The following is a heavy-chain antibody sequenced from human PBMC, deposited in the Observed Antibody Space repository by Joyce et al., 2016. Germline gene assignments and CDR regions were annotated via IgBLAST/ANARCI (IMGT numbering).Heavy chain of an antibody. Sequence: EVQLVQSATEVKKPGESLKISCKGSGHNFADYWIGWVRQMPGKGLEWMGITHPGNSETRYSPSFRGQVTISADKSISAAYLQWSSLRASDTALYYCARALVTGYWYFDLWGRCTLVTVSS. CDR3: ARALVTGYWYFDL. CDR2: THPGNSET. V-gene: IGHV5-51*01. CDR1: GHNFADYW. J-gene: IGHJ2*01. D-gene: IGHD1-1*01.